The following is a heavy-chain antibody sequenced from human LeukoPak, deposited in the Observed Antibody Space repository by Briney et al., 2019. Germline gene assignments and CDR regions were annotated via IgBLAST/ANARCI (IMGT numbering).Heavy chain of an antibody. CDR2: ISAYNGNT. CDR1: GYTFTSYG. V-gene: IGHV1-18*01. J-gene: IGHJ3*02. D-gene: IGHD3-16*02. CDR3: ARRGITFGGVIVPGTFDI. Sequence: GASVKVSCKASGYTFTSYGISWVRQAPGQGLEWMGWISAYNGNTNYAQKLQGRVTMTTDTSTSTAYMELRSLRSDDTAVYYCARRGITFGGVIVPGTFDIWGQGTMVTVSS.